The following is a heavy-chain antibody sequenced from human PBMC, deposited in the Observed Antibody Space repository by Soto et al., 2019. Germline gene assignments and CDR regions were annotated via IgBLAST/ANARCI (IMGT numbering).Heavy chain of an antibody. CDR2: IYYSGST. D-gene: IGHD5-18*01. V-gene: IGHV4-30-4*01. J-gene: IGHJ4*02. CDR3: ASRCGYSYGCPFDY. CDR1: GGSISSGDYY. Sequence: PSETLSLTCTVSGGSISSGDYYWSWIRQPPGKGLEWIGYIYYSGSTYYNPSLKSRVTISVDTSKNQFSLKLSSVTAADTAVYYCASRCGYSYGCPFDYWGQGTLVTVSS.